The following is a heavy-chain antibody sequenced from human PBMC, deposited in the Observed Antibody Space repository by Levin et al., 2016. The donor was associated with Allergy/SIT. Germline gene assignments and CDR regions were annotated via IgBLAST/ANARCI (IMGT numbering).Heavy chain of an antibody. J-gene: IGHJ6*02. Sequence: WVRQAPGQGLEWMGWISAYNGNTNYAQKLQGRVTMTTDTSTSTAYMELRSLRSDDTAVYYCARGHPKAAAGTGYGMDVWGQGTTVTVSS. CDR3: ARGHPKAAAGTGYGMDV. D-gene: IGHD6-13*01. CDR2: ISAYNGNT. V-gene: IGHV1-18*01.